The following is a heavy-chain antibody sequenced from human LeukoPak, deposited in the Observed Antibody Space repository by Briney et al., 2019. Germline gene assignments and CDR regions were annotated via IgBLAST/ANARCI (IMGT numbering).Heavy chain of an antibody. J-gene: IGHJ4*02. V-gene: IGHV1-69*05. CDR3: ARGRHGTAMVYFDY. D-gene: IGHD5-18*01. CDR1: GDTFSSYA. CDR2: IIPIFGTA. Sequence: GASVKVSCKASGDTFSSYAINWVRQAPGQGLEWMGRIIPIFGTANYAQKFQGRVTITTDESTSTAYMELSSLRSEDTAVYYCARGRHGTAMVYFDYWGQGTLVTVSS.